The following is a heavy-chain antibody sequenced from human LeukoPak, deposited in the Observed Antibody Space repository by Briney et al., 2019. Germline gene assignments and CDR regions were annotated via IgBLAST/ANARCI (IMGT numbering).Heavy chain of an antibody. V-gene: IGHV3-21*05. D-gene: IGHD6-19*01. Sequence: GGSLRLSCAASGFKFSSYALSWVRQAPGKGLEWVSFISSSSSYIYYLDSVKGRFTIPRDNARSSLYLQMNSLRAEDTAVYYCARDVDGGGWSHAFDIWGQGTKVTVSA. CDR1: GFKFSSYA. J-gene: IGHJ3*02. CDR3: ARDVDGGGWSHAFDI. CDR2: ISSSSSYI.